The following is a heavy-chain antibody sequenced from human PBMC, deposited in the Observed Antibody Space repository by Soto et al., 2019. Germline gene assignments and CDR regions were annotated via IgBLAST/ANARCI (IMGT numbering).Heavy chain of an antibody. J-gene: IGHJ6*02. CDR3: ARDGLPKPDYYYGMDV. Sequence: SETLSLTCTVSGGSISSGDYYWSWIRQPPGKGLEWIGYIYYSGSTYYNPSLKSRVTISVDTSKNQFSLKLSSVTAADTAVYYWARDGLPKPDYYYGMDVWGQGTTVTVSS. CDR2: IYYSGST. CDR1: GGSISSGDYY. V-gene: IGHV4-30-4*01.